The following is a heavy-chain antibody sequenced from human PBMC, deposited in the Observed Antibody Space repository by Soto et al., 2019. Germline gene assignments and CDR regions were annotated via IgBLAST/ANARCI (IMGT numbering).Heavy chain of an antibody. CDR1: GGSFSGYY. D-gene: IGHD3-10*01. V-gene: IGHV4-34*01. CDR3: ARGRGKSAFDI. CDR2: INHSGST. Sequence: QVQLQQWGAGLLKPSETLSLTCAVYGGSFSGYYWSWIRQPPGKGLEWIGEINHSGSTNYNPSLKSRVTISVDTSKNQFSLKLSSVTAAVTAVYYCARGRGKSAFDIWGQGTMVTVSS. J-gene: IGHJ3*02.